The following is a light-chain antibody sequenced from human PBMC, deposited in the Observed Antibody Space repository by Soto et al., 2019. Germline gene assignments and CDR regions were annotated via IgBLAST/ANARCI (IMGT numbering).Light chain of an antibody. V-gene: IGKV3D-7*01. CDR2: GAS. Sequence: EIVLTKSPGTLSLSPGARATLSCRASTSVSSSYLAWYQQKPGQAPRLLIYGASTRATGIPARFSGSGSGTDFTLTISSLQPEDFAVYYCQQYYNLPWTFGQGTKVDIK. CDR3: QQYYNLPWT. CDR1: TSVSSSY. J-gene: IGKJ1*01.